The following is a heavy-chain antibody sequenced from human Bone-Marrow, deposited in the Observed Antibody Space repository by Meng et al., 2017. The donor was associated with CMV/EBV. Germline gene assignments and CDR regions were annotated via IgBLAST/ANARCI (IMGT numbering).Heavy chain of an antibody. V-gene: IGHV1-2*02. J-gene: IGHJ6*02. CDR1: GYTFTGYY. Sequence: ASVKVSCKASGYTFTGYYMHWVRQAPGQGLEWMGWINPNSGGTNYAQKFQGRVTMTRDTSISTAYMELSSLRSEDTAVYYCARGPIVATIRPYYYYYGMDVWGQGNTVTVSS. D-gene: IGHD5-12*01. CDR2: INPNSGGT. CDR3: ARGPIVATIRPYYYYYGMDV.